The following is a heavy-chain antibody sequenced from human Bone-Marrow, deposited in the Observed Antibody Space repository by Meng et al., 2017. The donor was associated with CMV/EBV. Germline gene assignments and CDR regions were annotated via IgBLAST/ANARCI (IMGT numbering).Heavy chain of an antibody. CDR1: GGTFSSYT. J-gene: IGHJ6*01. Sequence: SVKVSCKASGGTFSSYTISWVRQAPGQGLEWMGRIIPTLGIANYAQKFQGRVTITADKSTSTAYMELSSLRSEDTAVYYCARESGFVGNQLLFGYYYYGMDVWGQGTTVTVYS. D-gene: IGHD1-14*01. V-gene: IGHV1-69*04. CDR2: IIPTLGIA. CDR3: ARESGFVGNQLLFGYYYYGMDV.